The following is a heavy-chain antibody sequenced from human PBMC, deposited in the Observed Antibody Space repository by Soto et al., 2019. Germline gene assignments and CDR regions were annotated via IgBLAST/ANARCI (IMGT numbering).Heavy chain of an antibody. Sequence: GGSLRLSCAASGVTFSTYGVHWVRQAPGKGLEWVSSISSSSSYIYYADSVKGRFTISRDNAKNSLYLQMNSLRAEDTAVYYCARDLPGYCSGGSCYLDFYDYGMDVWGQGTTVTVSS. J-gene: IGHJ6*02. CDR1: GVTFSTYG. CDR3: ARDLPGYCSGGSCYLDFYDYGMDV. V-gene: IGHV3-21*01. CDR2: ISSSSSYI. D-gene: IGHD2-15*01.